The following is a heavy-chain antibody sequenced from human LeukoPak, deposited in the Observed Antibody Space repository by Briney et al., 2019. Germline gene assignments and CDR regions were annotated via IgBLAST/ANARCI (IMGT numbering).Heavy chain of an antibody. J-gene: IGHJ5*02. CDR3: ARVCVVVVAATPGNWFDP. D-gene: IGHD2-15*01. V-gene: IGHV1-18*01. Sequence: GASVTVSCKASGYTFTSYGISWVRQAPGQGLEWMGWISAYNGNTNYAQKLQGRVTMTTDTSTSTAYMELRSLRSDDTAVYYCARVCVVVVAATPGNWFDPWGQGTLVTVSS. CDR1: GYTFTSYG. CDR2: ISAYNGNT.